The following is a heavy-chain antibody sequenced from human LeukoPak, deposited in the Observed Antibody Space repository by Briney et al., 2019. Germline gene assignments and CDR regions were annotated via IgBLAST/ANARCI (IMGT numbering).Heavy chain of an antibody. Sequence: SGTLSLTCAVSGDSISSTNWYSWVRQPPGQGLEWIGEISLSGLTNYNPSLKSRVTMSLDKSKNLLSLTLTSVTATDTAVYYCSRESGAFSPFGYWGQGTLVTVTS. V-gene: IGHV4-4*02. D-gene: IGHD1-26*01. CDR1: GDSISSTNW. CDR2: ISLSGLT. J-gene: IGHJ4*02. CDR3: SRESGAFSPFGY.